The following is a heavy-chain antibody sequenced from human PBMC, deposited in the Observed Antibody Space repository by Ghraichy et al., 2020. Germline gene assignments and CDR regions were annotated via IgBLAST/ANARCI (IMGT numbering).Heavy chain of an antibody. J-gene: IGHJ4*02. D-gene: IGHD3-3*01. CDR2: IGNNGDIK. CDR1: GFTFSNYY. V-gene: IGHV3-11*04. Sequence: GGSLRLSCAASGFTFSNYYMTWIRQAPGKGLEWVSHIGNNGDIKYYRDSVKGRFTISRDNAKNSLTLQMNSLRVEDTAVYYCVRDSSKISGVTIIPKAFVYWGQGALVTVSS. CDR3: VRDSSKISGVTIIPKAFVY.